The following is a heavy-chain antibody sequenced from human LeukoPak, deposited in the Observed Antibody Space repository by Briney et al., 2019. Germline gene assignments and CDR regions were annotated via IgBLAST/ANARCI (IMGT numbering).Heavy chain of an antibody. CDR1: GYTFTGYY. D-gene: IGHD6-19*01. V-gene: IGHV1-2*02. CDR3: ARMFQILYSSGWYRNAFDI. J-gene: IGHJ3*02. Sequence: ASVKVSCKASGYTFTGYYMHWVRQAPGQGLEWMGWINPNSGGTNYAQKFQGRVTMTRDTSISTAYMELSRLRSDDTAVYYCARMFQILYSSGWYRNAFDIWGQGAMVTVSS. CDR2: INPNSGGT.